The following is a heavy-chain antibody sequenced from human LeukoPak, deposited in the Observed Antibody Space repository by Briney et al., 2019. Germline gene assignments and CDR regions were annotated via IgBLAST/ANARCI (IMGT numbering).Heavy chain of an antibody. V-gene: IGHV4-30-4*01. Sequence: PSQTLSLTCTVSGGSISSGDYYWSWLRQPPGQGLEWIGYIYYSGSTYYNPSLKSRVTISVDTSKNQFSLKLSSVTAADTAVYYCAREKTYYYDSSGPGFDYWGQGTLVTVSS. D-gene: IGHD3-22*01. CDR3: AREKTYYYDSSGPGFDY. J-gene: IGHJ4*02. CDR1: GGSISSGDYY. CDR2: IYYSGST.